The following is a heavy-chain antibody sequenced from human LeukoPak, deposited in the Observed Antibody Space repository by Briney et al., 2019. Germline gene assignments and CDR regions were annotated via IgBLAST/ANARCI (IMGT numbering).Heavy chain of an antibody. Sequence: SETLSLTCSVSGGSISRDSGGSLSPIYWTWIRLVAGKGLEWLGRIFASGHINYNPFLRSRISMSVDTSKNQFSLKLSSVTAADTAVYYCARGWAPRGEKSSFDQWGQGTLVTVSS. CDR2: IFASGHI. J-gene: IGHJ4*02. D-gene: IGHD3-10*01. V-gene: IGHV4-4*07. CDR1: GGSISRDSGGSLSPIY. CDR3: ARGWAPRGEKSSFDQ.